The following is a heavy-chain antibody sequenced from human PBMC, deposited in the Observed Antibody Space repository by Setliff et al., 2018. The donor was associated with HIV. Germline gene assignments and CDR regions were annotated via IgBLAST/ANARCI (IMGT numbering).Heavy chain of an antibody. CDR1: GFTFNTYW. V-gene: IGHV3-21*01. D-gene: IGHD1-7*01. CDR2: MSSSISYT. J-gene: IGHJ4*02. Sequence: GGSLRLSCAASGFTFNTYWMHWVRQAPGKGLVWVSSMSSSISYTHYADSVKGRFIISRDNARKSVYLQMNSLRAEDTAVYYCARGGWNYYFDYWGQGTLVTVSS. CDR3: ARGGWNYYFDY.